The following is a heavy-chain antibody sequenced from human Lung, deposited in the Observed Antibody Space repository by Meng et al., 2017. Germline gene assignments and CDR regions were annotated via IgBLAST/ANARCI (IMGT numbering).Heavy chain of an antibody. CDR3: AKEEVPNDY. CDR1: GFTFINSA. J-gene: IGHJ4*02. CDR2: ISIDGDRT. D-gene: IGHD1-1*01. V-gene: IGHV3-23*01. Sequence: RGSLTLSCSVSGFTFINSAMSWVRQAPGKGPEWVKGISIDGDRTYYVDSVKGRFTISRDNSKNTVYLQMNSLRGEGTAVYFCAKEEVPNDYWGQGTLVTVSS.